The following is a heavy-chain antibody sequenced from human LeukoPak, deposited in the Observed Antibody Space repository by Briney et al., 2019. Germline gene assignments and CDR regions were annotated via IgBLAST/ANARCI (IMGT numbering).Heavy chain of an antibody. CDR1: GRSLSGYI. V-gene: IGHV4-34*01. Sequence: KASETLSLTCAVYGRSLSGYIWSWLRQPPGKGEEWIGEINHSGSTDYNPSLKSRVTMSVDTSRNQFSLKLNSVTAADAAVYYCVRADGRDGYRGLADYLGQGTLVTVSA. CDR2: INHSGST. J-gene: IGHJ4*02. D-gene: IGHD5-24*01. CDR3: VRADGRDGYRGLADY.